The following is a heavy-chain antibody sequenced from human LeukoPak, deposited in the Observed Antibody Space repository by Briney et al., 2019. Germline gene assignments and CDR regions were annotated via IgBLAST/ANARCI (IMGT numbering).Heavy chain of an antibody. D-gene: IGHD6-13*01. CDR2: ISYDGSNK. CDR3: ARGPGYSSSWVAFDI. Sequence: GGSLRLSCAASGFTFSSYAMHWVRQAPGKGREWVAVISYDGSNKYYADSVKGRFTISRDNSKNTMYLQMNSLRAEDTAVYYCARGPGYSSSWVAFDIWGQGTMVTVSS. CDR1: GFTFSSYA. J-gene: IGHJ3*02. V-gene: IGHV3-30*04.